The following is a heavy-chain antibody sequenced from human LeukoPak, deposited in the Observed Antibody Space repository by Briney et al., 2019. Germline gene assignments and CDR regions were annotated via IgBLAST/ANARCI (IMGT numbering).Heavy chain of an antibody. D-gene: IGHD6-19*01. CDR1: GGSFSGYY. CDR2: INHSGST. Sequence: SETLSLTCAVYGGSFSGYYWSWIRQPPGKGLEWIGEINHSGSTNYNPSLKSRVTISVDTSKNQFSLKLSSVTAADTAVYYCARGRRIAVARNRFHYWGQGTLVTVSS. V-gene: IGHV4-34*01. J-gene: IGHJ4*02. CDR3: ARGRRIAVARNRFHY.